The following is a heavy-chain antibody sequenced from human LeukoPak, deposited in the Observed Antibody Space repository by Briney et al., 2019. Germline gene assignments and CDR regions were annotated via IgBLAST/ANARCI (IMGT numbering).Heavy chain of an antibody. CDR1: GGSISSGGYY. CDR3: ARNYNWNRIFQH. D-gene: IGHD1-20*01. Sequence: SQTLSLTCTVSGGSISSGGYYWSWIRQHPGKGLEWIGYIYYSGSTYYNPSLKSRVTISVDTSKNQFSLKLSSVTAADTAVYYCARNYNWNRIFQHWGQGTLATVSS. V-gene: IGHV4-31*03. CDR2: IYYSGST. J-gene: IGHJ1*01.